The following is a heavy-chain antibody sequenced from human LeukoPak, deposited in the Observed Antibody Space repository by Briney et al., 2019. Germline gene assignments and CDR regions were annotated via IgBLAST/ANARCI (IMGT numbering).Heavy chain of an antibody. CDR1: GYSFARYW. CDR2: IFPGDSDT. J-gene: IGHJ4*02. CDR3: TRHTRDCSGASCNFDY. Sequence: ESLKISCKGSGYSFARYWIGWVRQMPGKGLEWMGVIFPGDSDTRYSPSFQGQVTISADKSISAAYLQWRSLKASDTAIYYCTRHTRDCSGASCNFDYWGQGTLVTVSS. D-gene: IGHD2-15*01. V-gene: IGHV5-51*01.